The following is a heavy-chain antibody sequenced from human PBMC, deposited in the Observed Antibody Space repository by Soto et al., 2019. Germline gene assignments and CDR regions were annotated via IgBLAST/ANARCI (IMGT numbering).Heavy chain of an antibody. CDR2: ISGSGDTI. Sequence: QTGGSLRLSCAASGFTFSSYEMNWVRQAPGKGLEWLSYISGSGDTIYYADSVKGRFTISRDNAKNSLYLQMNSLRADDTAVYYCARAVPPATGFGWFDPWGLGTLVTVSS. D-gene: IGHD2-2*01. J-gene: IGHJ5*02. CDR1: GFTFSSYE. V-gene: IGHV3-48*03. CDR3: ARAVPPATGFGWFDP.